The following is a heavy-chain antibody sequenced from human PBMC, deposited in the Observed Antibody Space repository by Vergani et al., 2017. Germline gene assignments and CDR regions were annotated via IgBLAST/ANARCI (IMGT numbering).Heavy chain of an antibody. Sequence: EVQLVESGGGLVKPGGSLRLSCEASGITFSGHWMHWVRQVPGKGLVWISHINPSGSEANYADSVKGRFTISRDNAKNTVYLQMNSLSVEDTALYYCARSYDYWGRGTLVTVSS. J-gene: IGHJ4*02. V-gene: IGHV3-74*02. CDR3: ARSYDY. CDR1: GITFSGHW. CDR2: INPSGSEA.